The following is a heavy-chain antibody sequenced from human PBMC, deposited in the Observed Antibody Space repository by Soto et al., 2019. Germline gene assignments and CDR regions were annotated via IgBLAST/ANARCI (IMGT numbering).Heavy chain of an antibody. J-gene: IGHJ4*02. CDR3: ARLSGITTFRRDY. Sequence: SETLSLTCSVSGGSISSPSYYWGWIRQPPGKGLEWIGSIYYSGNTYYNPSLKSRVTIFVDTSRNQISLKVNSVIAADTAVYLCARLSGITTFRRDYWGQGTLVTVSS. V-gene: IGHV4-39*01. D-gene: IGHD1-1*01. CDR1: GGSISSPSYY. CDR2: IYYSGNT.